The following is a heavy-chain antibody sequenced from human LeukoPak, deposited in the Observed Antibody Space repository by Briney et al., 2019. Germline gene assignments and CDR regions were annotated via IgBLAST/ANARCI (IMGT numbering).Heavy chain of an antibody. J-gene: IGHJ4*02. CDR2: ISSSSSYI. CDR1: GFTFSTYS. CDR3: ARDKSSSRFDY. Sequence: GGSLRLSCAASGFTFSTYSMIWVRQAPGKGLEWVSSISSSSSYIYYADSVKGRFTISRDTARNSLYLQMNSLRAEDTAVYYCARDKSSSRFDYWGQGTLVTVSS. V-gene: IGHV3-21*01. D-gene: IGHD6-13*01.